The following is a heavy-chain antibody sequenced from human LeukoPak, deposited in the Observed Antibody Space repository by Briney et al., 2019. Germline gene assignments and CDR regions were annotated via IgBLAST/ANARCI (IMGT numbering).Heavy chain of an antibody. CDR1: GFTFSSYA. CDR3: AKLQKYDSSGYYQNWFDP. V-gene: IGHV3-23*01. Sequence: RPGGSLRLSCAASGFTFSSYAMSWVRQAPGKGLEWVSAISGSGGSTYYADSVKGRFTISRDNSKNTLYLQMNSLRAEDTAVYYCAKLQKYDSSGYYQNWFDPWGQGTLVTVSS. CDR2: ISGSGGST. J-gene: IGHJ5*02. D-gene: IGHD3-22*01.